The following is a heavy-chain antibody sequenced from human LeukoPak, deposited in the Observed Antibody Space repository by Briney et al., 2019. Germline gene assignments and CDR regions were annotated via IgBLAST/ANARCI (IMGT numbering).Heavy chain of an antibody. CDR3: ARDVEMAYYFDY. CDR2: INHSGST. Sequence: SETLSLTCTVSGGSISSSSYYWSWIRQPPGKGLEWIGEINHSGSTNYNPSLKSRVTISVDTSKNQFSLKLSSVTAADTAVYYCARDVEMAYYFDYWGQGTLVTVSS. V-gene: IGHV4-39*07. J-gene: IGHJ4*02. CDR1: GGSISSSSYY. D-gene: IGHD5-24*01.